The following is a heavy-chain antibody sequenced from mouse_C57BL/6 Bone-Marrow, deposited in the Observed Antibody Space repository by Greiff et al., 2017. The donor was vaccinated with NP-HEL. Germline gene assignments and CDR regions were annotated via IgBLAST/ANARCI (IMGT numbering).Heavy chain of an antibody. CDR2: IYPGSGST. CDR3: ATHDYDGGWFAY. J-gene: IGHJ3*01. CDR1: GYTFTSYW. Sequence: QVQLKQPGAELVKPGASVKMSCKASGYTFTSYWITWVKQRPGQGLEWIGDIYPGSGSTNYNEKFKSKATLTVDTSSSTAYMQLSSLTSEDSAVYYCATHDYDGGWFAYWGQGTLVTVSA. D-gene: IGHD2-4*01. V-gene: IGHV1-55*01.